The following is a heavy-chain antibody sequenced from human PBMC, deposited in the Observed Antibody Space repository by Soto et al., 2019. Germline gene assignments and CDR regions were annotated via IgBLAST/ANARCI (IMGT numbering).Heavy chain of an antibody. Sequence: PGGSLRLSCAASGFTFSSYAMSWVRQAPGKGLEWVSAISGSGGSTYYADSVKGRFTISRDNSKNTLYLQMNSLRAEDTAVYYCAKVTSLYYGQLETFYYYYGMDVWGQGTTVTVSS. CDR3: AKVTSLYYGQLETFYYYYGMDV. V-gene: IGHV3-23*01. D-gene: IGHD1-1*01. J-gene: IGHJ6*02. CDR1: GFTFSSYA. CDR2: ISGSGGST.